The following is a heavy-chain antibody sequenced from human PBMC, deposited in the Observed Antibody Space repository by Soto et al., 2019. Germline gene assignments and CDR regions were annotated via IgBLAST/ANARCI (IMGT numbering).Heavy chain of an antibody. CDR2: ISAYNGNT. CDR1: GYTFTSYG. CDR3: ARGSGYEVDY. D-gene: IGHD2-2*01. J-gene: IGHJ4*02. V-gene: IGHV1-18*01. Sequence: QVQLVQSGAEVKKPGASVKVSCKASGYTFTSYGISWVRQAPGQGLEWMGGISAYNGNTNYAQYLQGRVTMTTDTTTSSADMEPRSLRSHDTAVYYCARGSGYEVDYWGPGTLITVSS.